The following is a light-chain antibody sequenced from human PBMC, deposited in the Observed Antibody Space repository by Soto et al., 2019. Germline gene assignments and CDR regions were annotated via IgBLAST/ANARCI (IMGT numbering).Light chain of an antibody. CDR2: KAS. Sequence: DIQMTQSPSTLPASVGDRVTITCRASQSISTWLAWYQQKPGKAPNLLIYKASYLASGVPSRFSGGGSGTEFTLTISSLQSEDFAVYYCQQYNNWPRTFGQGTKVDI. CDR3: QQYNNWPRT. J-gene: IGKJ1*01. CDR1: QSISTW. V-gene: IGKV1-5*03.